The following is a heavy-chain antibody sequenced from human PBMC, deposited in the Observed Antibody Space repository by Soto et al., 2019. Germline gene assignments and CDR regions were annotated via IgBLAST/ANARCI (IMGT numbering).Heavy chain of an antibody. CDR3: ARASIHGSSGYFWFDP. V-gene: IGHV1-69*13. CDR1: GSTSSSPA. J-gene: IGHJ5*02. D-gene: IGHD6-13*01. CDR2: IIPLFGTT. Sequence: GAGVKVSCKPAGSTSSSPAINWVLQALGRGLEWMGGIIPLFGTTNYAQKFKGRLTITADESTNTTYMELSSLKSEDAAVYYCARASIHGSSGYFWFDPWGQGTLVTVSS.